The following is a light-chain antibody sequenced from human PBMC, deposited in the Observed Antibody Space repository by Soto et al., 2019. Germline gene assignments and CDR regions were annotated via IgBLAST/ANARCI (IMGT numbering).Light chain of an antibody. Sequence: DIQMTQSPSSVSASVGDRVTITCRASQSISSWLAWYQQKPGTVPKLLIYAASCLQSGVPSRFSGSGVGTEFTLTITSLQPEDFGTYYCQQGDSFPITFGQGTRLEIK. J-gene: IGKJ5*01. V-gene: IGKV1-12*01. CDR3: QQGDSFPIT. CDR1: QSISSW. CDR2: AAS.